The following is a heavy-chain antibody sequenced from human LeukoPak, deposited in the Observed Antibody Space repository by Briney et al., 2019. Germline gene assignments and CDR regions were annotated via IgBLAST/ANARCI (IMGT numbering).Heavy chain of an antibody. CDR3: ARAGGASCYFDY. D-gene: IGHD2-2*01. CDR2: TYYRSKWYN. CDR1: ADSVSSNTAD. Sequence: SQTLSLTCAISADSVSSNTADCNWIRQSPSRGLEWLGRTYYRSKWYNDYAVSVKSRITINPDTSKNQFSLQLNSVTPEDTAVYYCARAGGASCYFDYWGQGILVTVS. J-gene: IGHJ4*02. V-gene: IGHV6-1*01.